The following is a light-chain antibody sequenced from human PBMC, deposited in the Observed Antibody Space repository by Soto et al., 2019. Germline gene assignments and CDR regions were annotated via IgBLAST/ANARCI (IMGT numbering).Light chain of an antibody. J-gene: IGKJ1*01. CDR1: QIVDSNY. Sequence: EIVLTQSPGTLSLSPGERATLSCRASQIVDSNYLAWYQQRPGQAPRIIIFGASGRATGIPDRFSGSGSGADFHLHHSRPEPEDFAVYYCQQYGSLSWTFGQGTKVEIK. V-gene: IGKV3-20*01. CDR2: GAS. CDR3: QQYGSLSWT.